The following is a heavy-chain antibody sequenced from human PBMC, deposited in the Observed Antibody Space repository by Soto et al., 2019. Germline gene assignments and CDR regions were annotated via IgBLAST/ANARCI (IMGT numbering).Heavy chain of an antibody. V-gene: IGHV4-39*02. J-gene: IGHJ4*02. CDR3: ARVVVAATRHTDFDS. Sequence: SVTLSLTCTVSGGSINSNNYSWAWIRPPPGKGLAWIASIYYDGSTYYNPSLKRRASISLYTSNSNFSLKLSSATAADTAVYYCARVVVAATRHTDFDSWGQGTLVTVSS. CDR1: GGSINSNNYS. CDR2: IYYDGST. D-gene: IGHD2-15*01.